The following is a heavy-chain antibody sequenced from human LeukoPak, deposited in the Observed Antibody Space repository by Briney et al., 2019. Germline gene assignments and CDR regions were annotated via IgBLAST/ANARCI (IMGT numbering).Heavy chain of an antibody. J-gene: IGHJ5*02. CDR1: GGSFSGYY. CDR2: INHSGST. V-gene: IGHV4-34*01. CDR3: ATRATYYYDSSGYGWFDP. Sequence: SETLSLTCAVYGGSFSGYYWSWIRQPPGKGLEWIGEINHSGSTNYNPSLKSRVTISVDTSKNQFSLKLSSVTAADTAVYYCATRATYYYDSSGYGWFDPWGQGTLVTVSS. D-gene: IGHD3-22*01.